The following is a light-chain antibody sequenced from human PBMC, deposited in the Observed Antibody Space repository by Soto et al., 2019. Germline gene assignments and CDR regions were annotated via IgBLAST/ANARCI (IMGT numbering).Light chain of an antibody. Sequence: EIVLTQSPLSLSVSPGEPASISCRSSQSLTHSSGYNYLDWYLLKSGQPPQLVTYLGSNRGSGVPDRFSGSGSGTHFTLTISRVETEDAGVYFCMHPLQTLITFVQGTRLEIQ. J-gene: IGKJ5*01. V-gene: IGKV2-28*01. CDR1: QSLTHSSGYNY. CDR2: LGS. CDR3: MHPLQTLIT.